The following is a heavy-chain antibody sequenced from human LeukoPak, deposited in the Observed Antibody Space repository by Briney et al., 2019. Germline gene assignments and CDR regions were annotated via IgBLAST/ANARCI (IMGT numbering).Heavy chain of an antibody. Sequence: SDTLSLTCTVSGGSINRYYWVWIRQPAGKGLEWISRIDTSGSTNYTPSLKRRVIMSVDTSKTQICLNLTSVTAAYTAVYDCVRDQGFLGYWGQGTLVTVSS. CDR3: VRDQGFLGY. CDR2: IDTSGST. D-gene: IGHD3-3*01. V-gene: IGHV4-4*07. CDR1: GGSINRYY. J-gene: IGHJ4*02.